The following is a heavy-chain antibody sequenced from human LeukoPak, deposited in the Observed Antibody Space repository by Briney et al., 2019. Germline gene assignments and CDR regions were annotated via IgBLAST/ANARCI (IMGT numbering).Heavy chain of an antibody. Sequence: PGGSLKLSCAASGFSLSSYWMYWVRQAPGKGLVWVSRINSDGSTTSNADAVKGRFTISRDNAKNTLYLQLSSLRAEDTAVYYCARGNYGMDVWGQGTTVIVSS. CDR1: GFSLSSYW. CDR2: INSDGSTT. V-gene: IGHV3-74*01. J-gene: IGHJ6*02. CDR3: ARGNYGMDV.